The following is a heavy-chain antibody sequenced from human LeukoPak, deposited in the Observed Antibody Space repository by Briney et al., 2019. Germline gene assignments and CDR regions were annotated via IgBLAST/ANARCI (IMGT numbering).Heavy chain of an antibody. D-gene: IGHD6-13*01. CDR3: ARDLSYSSSWSGVDY. CDR1: GYTFTGYY. J-gene: IGHJ4*02. CDR2: INPNSGGT. V-gene: IGHV1-2*02. Sequence: ASVRVSCKASGYTFTGYYMHWVRQAPGQGLEWMGWINPNSGGTNYAQKFQGRVTMTRDTSISTAYMELSRLRSVDTAVYYCARDLSYSSSWSGVDYWGQGTLVTVSS.